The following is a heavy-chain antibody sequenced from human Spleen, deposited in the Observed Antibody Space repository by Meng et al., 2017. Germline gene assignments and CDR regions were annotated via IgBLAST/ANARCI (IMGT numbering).Heavy chain of an antibody. D-gene: IGHD3-22*01. V-gene: IGHV3-23*01. CDR3: AKGAYYDNSGYYYFDY. J-gene: IGHJ4*02. CDR1: GFTFSSYA. CDR2: ISGTGGRT. Sequence: GESLKISCAASGFTFSSYAMSWVRQAPGKGLEWVSGISGTGGRTNYADSVKGRFTISRDDSMHMLYLQMNSLRAEDTAVYYCAKGAYYDNSGYYYFDYWGQGNLVNGYS.